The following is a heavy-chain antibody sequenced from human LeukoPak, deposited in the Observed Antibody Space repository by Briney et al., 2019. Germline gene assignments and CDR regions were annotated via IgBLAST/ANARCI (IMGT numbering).Heavy chain of an antibody. CDR3: ARAIRYSSSWYPEYGMDV. J-gene: IGHJ6*02. Sequence: PGRSLRLSCAASGFTFSSYSMNWVRQAPGKGLEWVSSISSSSSYIYYADSVKGRFTISRDNAKNSLYLQMNSLRAEDTAVYYCARAIRYSSSWYPEYGMDVWGQGTTVTVSS. V-gene: IGHV3-21*01. CDR1: GFTFSSYS. D-gene: IGHD6-13*01. CDR2: ISSSSSYI.